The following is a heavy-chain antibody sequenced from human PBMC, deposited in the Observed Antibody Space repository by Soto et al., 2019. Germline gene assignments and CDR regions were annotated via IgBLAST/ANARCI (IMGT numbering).Heavy chain of an antibody. D-gene: IGHD2-2*01. J-gene: IGHJ4*02. CDR1: GFTFNTYT. CDR3: ARDREYQPLPDY. CDR2: ISSTSSTI. Sequence: GSLRLSCAASGFTFNTYTMNWVRQAPGKGLEWVSYISSTSSTIYYADSVRGRFTISRDNAKNSLYLQMNSLRAEDTAVYYCARDREYQPLPDYWGQGTLVTVS. V-gene: IGHV3-48*01.